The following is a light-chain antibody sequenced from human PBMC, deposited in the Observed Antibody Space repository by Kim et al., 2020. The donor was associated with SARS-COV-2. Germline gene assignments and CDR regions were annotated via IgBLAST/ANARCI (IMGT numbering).Light chain of an antibody. J-gene: IGKJ2*01. Sequence: LSPGERATLSCSASQSVSSNYLAWYQQKPGQAPRLLIYGASSRAVGIPDRFSGSGSGTDFTLTISRLEPEDFAVYYCQQYGSSPYTFGQGTKLEI. CDR2: GAS. CDR1: QSVSSNY. CDR3: QQYGSSPYT. V-gene: IGKV3-20*01.